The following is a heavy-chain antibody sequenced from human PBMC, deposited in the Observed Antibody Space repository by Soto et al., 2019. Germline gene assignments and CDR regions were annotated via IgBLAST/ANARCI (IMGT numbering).Heavy chain of an antibody. CDR2: VDYSENI. V-gene: IGHV4-31*03. D-gene: IGHD4-4*01. J-gene: IGHJ3*01. CDR3: ARAVSNAFDF. CDR1: GASISSSGYY. Sequence: SETLSLTCTVSGASISSSGYYWTWIRQHAVKGLEWIANVDYSENIYYNPSLRSRVTISTDTSKNQFSLSLISVTAADTAVYFCARAVSNAFDFWGQGAMVTVSS.